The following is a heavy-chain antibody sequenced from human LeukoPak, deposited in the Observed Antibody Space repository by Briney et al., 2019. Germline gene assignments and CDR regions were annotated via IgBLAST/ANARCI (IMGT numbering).Heavy chain of an antibody. CDR1: GFTFSNYA. CDR2: ISGSGYST. J-gene: IGHJ4*02. Sequence: GGSLGLSCAASGFTFSNYAMTCVRQAPGKGLEWGSAISGSGYSTYYADSVKGRFTISRDSSKNKLYLQMNSLRAEDTAVYYCAKDTVEGSGDWGQGTLVTVSS. CDR3: AKDTVEGSGD. D-gene: IGHD1-26*01. V-gene: IGHV3-23*01.